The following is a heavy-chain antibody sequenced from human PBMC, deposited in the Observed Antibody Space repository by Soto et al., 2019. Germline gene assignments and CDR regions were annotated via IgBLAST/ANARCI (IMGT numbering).Heavy chain of an antibody. Sequence: HVQLVQSGAEVKKAGSSVKVSCKASGGTFSSYAISWVRQAPGQGLEWMGGIIPIFGTANYAQKFQGRVTITAEASTSTAYMELSCLRFEDTAVYYCARDNVTKYYYYYGMDIWGQGTTVTVSS. V-gene: IGHV1-69*01. CDR2: IIPIFGTA. D-gene: IGHD2-8*01. J-gene: IGHJ6*02. CDR3: ARDNVTKYYYYYGMDI. CDR1: GGTFSSYA.